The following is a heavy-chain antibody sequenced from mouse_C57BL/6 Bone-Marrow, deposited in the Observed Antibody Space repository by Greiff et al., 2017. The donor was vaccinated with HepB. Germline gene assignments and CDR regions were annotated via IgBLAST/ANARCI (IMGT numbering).Heavy chain of an antibody. Sequence: EVQVVESGGGLVQPKGSLKLSCAASGFSFNTYAMNWVRQAPGKGLEWVARIRSKSNNYATYYADSVKDRFTITRDDSESMLYLQMNNLKTEDTAMYYCVRPVYYDYDWGFAYWGQGTLVTVSA. CDR1: GFSFNTYA. CDR2: IRSKSNNYAT. D-gene: IGHD2-4*01. CDR3: VRPVYYDYDWGFAY. J-gene: IGHJ3*01. V-gene: IGHV10-1*01.